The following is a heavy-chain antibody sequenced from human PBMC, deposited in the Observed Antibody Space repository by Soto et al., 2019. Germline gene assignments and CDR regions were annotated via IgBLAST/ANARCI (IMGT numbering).Heavy chain of an antibody. V-gene: IGHV4-39*01. Sequence: SETLSLTCTVSRGSISSSSYYWGWIRQPPGRTLEWIGSLYYSGSTYYNPSLKSRVTISVDTSKNQFSLKLSSVTAADTAVYYCARHLRQLWFDPWGQGTLVTVSS. CDR1: RGSISSSSYY. D-gene: IGHD1-1*01. CDR3: ARHLRQLWFDP. CDR2: LYYSGST. J-gene: IGHJ5*02.